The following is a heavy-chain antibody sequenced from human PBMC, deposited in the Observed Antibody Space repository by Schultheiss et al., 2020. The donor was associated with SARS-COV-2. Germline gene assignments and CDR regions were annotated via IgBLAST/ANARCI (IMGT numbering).Heavy chain of an antibody. CDR2: IYSGGST. CDR3: AKVDTAMVSGGHAFDI. D-gene: IGHD5-18*01. Sequence: GGSLRLSCAVSGGSISSSNWWSWVRQAPGKGLEWVSVIYSGGSTYYADSVKGRFTISRDNSKNTLYLQMGSLRAEDMAVYYCAKVDTAMVSGGHAFDIWGQGTMVTVSS. V-gene: IGHV3-66*01. CDR1: GGSISSSNW. J-gene: IGHJ3*02.